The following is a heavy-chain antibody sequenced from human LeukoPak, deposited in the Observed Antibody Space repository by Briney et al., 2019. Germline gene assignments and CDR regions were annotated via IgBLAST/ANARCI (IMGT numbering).Heavy chain of an antibody. J-gene: IGHJ5*02. CDR1: GGSIRSSYYY. V-gene: IGHV4-39*07. CDR3: AREEENNWFDP. CDR2: IYDSGST. Sequence: PSETLSLTCTVSGGSIRSSYYYWGWIRQPPGQGLEWIGSIYDSGSTYYNPSLKSRVTISVDTSKNQFSLKLSSVTAADTAVYYCAREEENNWFDPWGQGTLVTVSS.